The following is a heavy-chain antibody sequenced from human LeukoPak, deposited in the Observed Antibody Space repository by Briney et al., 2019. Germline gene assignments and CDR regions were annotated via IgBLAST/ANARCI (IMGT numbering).Heavy chain of an antibody. V-gene: IGHV1-69*04. D-gene: IGHD1-26*01. Sequence: SVKVSCKASGGTFSSYAISWVRQAPGQGLEWMGRIIPILGIANYAQKFQGRVTITADKSTSTAYMELSSLRSEDTAVYYCARDQLEWELLGYAFDIWGQGTMVTVSS. CDR2: IIPILGIA. CDR3: ARDQLEWELLGYAFDI. J-gene: IGHJ3*02. CDR1: GGTFSSYA.